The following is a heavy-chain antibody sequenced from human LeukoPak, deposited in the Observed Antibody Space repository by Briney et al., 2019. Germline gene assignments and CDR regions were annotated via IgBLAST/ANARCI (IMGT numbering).Heavy chain of an antibody. CDR3: ARGLKAYIPGIDY. V-gene: IGHV1-2*06. CDR2: TNPNSGGT. Sequence: ASVKVSCKASGYTFTGYYMHWVRQAPGQGLEWMGRTNPNSGGTNYAQKLQGRVTMTTDTSTSTAYMELRSLRSDDTAVYYCARGLKAYIPGIDYWGQGTLVTVSS. J-gene: IGHJ4*02. CDR1: GYTFTGYY. D-gene: IGHD2-2*02.